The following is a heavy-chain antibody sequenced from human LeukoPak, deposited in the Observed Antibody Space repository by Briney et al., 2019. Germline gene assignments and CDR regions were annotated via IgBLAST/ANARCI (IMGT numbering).Heavy chain of an antibody. CDR1: GFTFGSYA. CDR3: AKENYYGSGSQYYFDY. Sequence: GGSLRLSCAASGFTFGSYAMTWVRQAPGKGLEWVSAISGSGSATYYADSVKGRFTISRDNSKNALYLQMNSLRAEDTAVYYCAKENYYGSGSQYYFDYWGQGTLVTVSS. J-gene: IGHJ4*02. V-gene: IGHV3-23*01. CDR2: ISGSGSAT. D-gene: IGHD3-10*01.